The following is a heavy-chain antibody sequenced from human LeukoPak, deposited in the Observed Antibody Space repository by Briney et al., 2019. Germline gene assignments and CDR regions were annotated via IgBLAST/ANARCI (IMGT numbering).Heavy chain of an antibody. D-gene: IGHD5-18*01. CDR2: ISSSSTYI. CDR1: GFTFSSYS. CDR3: ARDIPYSYGPLGYYGMDV. Sequence: GGSLRLSCAASGFTFSSYSMNWVRQAPGKGLEWVSSISSSSTYIYYAGSVKGRFTISRDNAKNSLYLQMNSLRGEDTAVYYCARDIPYSYGPLGYYGMDVWGQGTTVTVSS. V-gene: IGHV3-21*01. J-gene: IGHJ6*02.